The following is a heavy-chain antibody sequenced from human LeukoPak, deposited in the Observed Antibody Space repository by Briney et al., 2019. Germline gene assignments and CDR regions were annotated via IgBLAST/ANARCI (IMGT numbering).Heavy chain of an antibody. Sequence: SETLSLTCTVSGGSINSYYWSWIRQPPGKGVEWIGYIYYSGSTNYNPSLKSRVTISLDTSNNQFSLELSSVTAADTAVYYCARDTSGYRRGSFDYWGQGTLVTVSS. CDR2: IYYSGST. J-gene: IGHJ4*02. V-gene: IGHV4-59*01. CDR3: ARDTSGYRRGSFDY. D-gene: IGHD3-22*01. CDR1: GGSINSYY.